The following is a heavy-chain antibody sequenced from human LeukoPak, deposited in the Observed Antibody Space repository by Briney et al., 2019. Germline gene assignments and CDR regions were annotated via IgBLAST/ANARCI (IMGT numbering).Heavy chain of an antibody. CDR2: IYYSGST. CDR3: ARWGTYASTSNWFVP. V-gene: IGHV4-59*01. CDR1: GGSISSYY. J-gene: IGHJ5*02. Sequence: SETLSLTCTVSGGSISSYYWSWIRQPPGKGLEWIGYIYYSGSTNYNPSLKSRVTISVDTSKNQFSLKLSSVTAADTAVYYCARWGTYASTSNWFVPWGQGTLVTVSS. D-gene: IGHD2-2*01.